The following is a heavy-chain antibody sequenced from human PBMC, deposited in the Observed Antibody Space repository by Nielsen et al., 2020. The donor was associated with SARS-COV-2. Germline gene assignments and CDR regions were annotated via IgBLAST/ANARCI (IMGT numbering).Heavy chain of an antibody. J-gene: IGHJ4*02. CDR3: AKISGSQRHYFDF. CDR1: GFSFSSYA. CDR2: IGTTGDKT. D-gene: IGHD1-26*01. Sequence: GESLKISCAASGFSFSSYAMTWVRQAPGKGLEWVSSIGTTGDKTFYADSVKGRLTISRDNSKNTLYLQLNSLRAEDTALFYCAKISGSQRHYFDFWGQGALVTVSS. V-gene: IGHV3-23*01.